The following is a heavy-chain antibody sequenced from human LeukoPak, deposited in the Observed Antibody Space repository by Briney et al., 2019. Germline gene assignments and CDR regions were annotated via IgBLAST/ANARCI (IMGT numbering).Heavy chain of an antibody. V-gene: IGHV4-34*01. J-gene: IGHJ4*02. CDR3: AREVDCSSTSCYAYVDY. CDR1: GGSFSGYY. CDR2: INHSGST. Sequence: PSETLSLTCAVYGGSFSGYYWSWIRQPPGKGLEWIGEINHSGSTNYNPSLKSRVTISVDTSKNQFSLKLSSVTAADTAVYYCAREVDCSSTSCYAYVDYWGQGTLVTVSS. D-gene: IGHD2-2*01.